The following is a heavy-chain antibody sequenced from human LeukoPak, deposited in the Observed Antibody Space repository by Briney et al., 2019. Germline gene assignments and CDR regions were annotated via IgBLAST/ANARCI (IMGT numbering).Heavy chain of an antibody. CDR3: ATQHYTNGWYYFDY. V-gene: IGHV3-48*03. CDR2: ISSSGSTI. Sequence: GGSLSLSCAASGFTFSSYEMNWVRQAPGKGLEWVSYISSSGSTIYYADSVKGRFTISRDNAKNLLYLQMNSLRAEDTAVYYCATQHYTNGWYYFDYWGQGTLVTVSS. J-gene: IGHJ4*02. D-gene: IGHD6-19*01. CDR1: GFTFSSYE.